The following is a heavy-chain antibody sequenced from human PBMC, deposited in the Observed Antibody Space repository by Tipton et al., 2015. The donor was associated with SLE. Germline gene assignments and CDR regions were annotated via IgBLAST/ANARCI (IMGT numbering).Heavy chain of an antibody. Sequence: SLRLSCAASGFTFSSYEMNWVRQAPGKGLEWVSYISSSGSTIYYADSVKGRFTISRDNAKNSLYLQMNSLRAEDTAVYYCARRGYSSGWYYWGQGTLVTVSS. J-gene: IGHJ4*02. D-gene: IGHD6-19*01. CDR2: ISSSGSTI. V-gene: IGHV3-48*03. CDR1: GFTFSSYE. CDR3: ARRGYSSGWYY.